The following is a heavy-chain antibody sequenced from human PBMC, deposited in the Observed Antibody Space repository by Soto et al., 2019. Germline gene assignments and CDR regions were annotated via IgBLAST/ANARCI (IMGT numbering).Heavy chain of an antibody. CDR2: VYYTGTT. V-gene: IGHV4-61*01. D-gene: IGHD6-25*01. J-gene: IGHJ5*02. CDR3: ARMRLGAVPYWLDH. Sequence: WATLALSCTLSGGFVSSASYFWSWIRQPPGKEMEFIAYVYYTGTTKYSPSLKSRASISLDTSKNQFSLNLSSVTTADTAIYYCARMRLGAVPYWLDHWVQG. CDR1: GGFVSSASYF.